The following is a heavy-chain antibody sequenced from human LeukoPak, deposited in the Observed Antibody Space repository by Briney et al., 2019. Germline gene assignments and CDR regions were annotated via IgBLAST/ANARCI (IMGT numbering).Heavy chain of an antibody. CDR3: ARGPTGSGWYYFDY. CDR2: IYYSGST. J-gene: IGHJ4*02. CDR1: GGSISSSSYL. Sequence: PSETLSLTCTVSGGSISSSSYLWVWIRQPPGKGLEWIGSIYYSGSTNYNPSLKSRVTISVDTSKNQFSLKLSSVTAADTAVYYCARGPTGSGWYYFDYWGQGTLVTVSS. D-gene: IGHD6-19*01. V-gene: IGHV4-39*07.